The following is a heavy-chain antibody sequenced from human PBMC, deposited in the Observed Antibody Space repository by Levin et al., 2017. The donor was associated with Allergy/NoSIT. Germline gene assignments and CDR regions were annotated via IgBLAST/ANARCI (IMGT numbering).Heavy chain of an antibody. V-gene: IGHV3-49*03. CDR2: IRSKAYGGTT. Sequence: GGSLRLSCTASGFTFGDYAMSWFRQAPGKGLEWVGFIRSKAYGGTTEYAASVKGRFTISRDDSKSIAYLQMNSLKTEDTAVYYCTRDGDWNDFWMSDYWGQGTLVTVSS. D-gene: IGHD1-1*01. CDR3: TRDGDWNDFWMSDY. CDR1: GFTFGDYA. J-gene: IGHJ4*02.